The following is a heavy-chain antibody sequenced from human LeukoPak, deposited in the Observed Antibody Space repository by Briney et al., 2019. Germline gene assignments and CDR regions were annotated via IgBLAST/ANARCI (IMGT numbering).Heavy chain of an antibody. CDR3: ARGAQAYCGGDCYLDY. CDR1: GYTFTSYD. CDR2: INAGNGNT. J-gene: IGHJ4*02. Sequence: ASVKVSCKASGYTFTSYDINWVRQAPGQRLEWMGWINAGNGNTKYSQEFQGRVTITRDTSASTAYMELSSLRSEDMAVYYCARGAQAYCGGDCYLDYWGQGTLVTVSS. D-gene: IGHD2-21*02. V-gene: IGHV1-3*03.